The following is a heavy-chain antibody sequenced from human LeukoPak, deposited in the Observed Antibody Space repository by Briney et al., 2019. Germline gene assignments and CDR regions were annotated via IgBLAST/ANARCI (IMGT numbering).Heavy chain of an antibody. V-gene: IGHV4-39*07. CDR2: IYYSGST. J-gene: IGHJ4*02. CDR3: ARGSYYDILTGPPLFDY. CDR1: GGSISSSSYY. Sequence: SETLSLTCTVSGGSISSSSYYWGWIRQPPGKGLEWIGSIYYSGSTYYNPSLKSRVTISVDTSKNQFSLKLSSVTAADTAVYYCARGSYYDILTGPPLFDYWGQGTLVTVSS. D-gene: IGHD3-9*01.